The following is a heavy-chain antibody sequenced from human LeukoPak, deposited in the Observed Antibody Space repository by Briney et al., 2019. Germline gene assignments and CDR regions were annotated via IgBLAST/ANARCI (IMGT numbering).Heavy chain of an antibody. J-gene: IGHJ5*02. Sequence: SETLSLTCTVSGYSISSGYYWGWIRQPPGKGLEWIGSIYHSGSTYYNPSLKSRVTISVDTSKNQFSLKLSSVTAADTAVYYCAREGTYCSSTSCINWFDPWGQGTLVTVSS. CDR2: IYHSGST. CDR1: GYSISSGYY. V-gene: IGHV4-38-2*02. D-gene: IGHD2-2*01. CDR3: AREGTYCSSTSCINWFDP.